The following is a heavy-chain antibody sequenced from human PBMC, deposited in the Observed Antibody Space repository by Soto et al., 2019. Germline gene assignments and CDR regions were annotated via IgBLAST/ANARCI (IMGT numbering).Heavy chain of an antibody. Sequence: QMQLQESGPGLVQASQTLSLTCSVSGGSITGGGYYWSWIRQHPGKGLEWIGNIQYSGSTSYNPSLKSRLTISVDTSKNQFSLNLTSVTAADTAFYSCARDRSGYSSARARHFDYWGQGTLVTVSS. D-gene: IGHD2-15*01. CDR1: GGSITGGGYY. J-gene: IGHJ4*02. CDR3: ARDRSGYSSARARHFDY. V-gene: IGHV4-31*03. CDR2: IQYSGST.